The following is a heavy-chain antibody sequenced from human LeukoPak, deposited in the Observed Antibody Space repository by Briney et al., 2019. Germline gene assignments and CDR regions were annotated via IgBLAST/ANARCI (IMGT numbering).Heavy chain of an antibody. D-gene: IGHD4-17*01. CDR3: ATVATTVTGYYFDY. CDR2: FDPEDGET. CDR1: GYTLTELS. Sequence: ASVKVSCKVSGYTLTELSMHWVRQAPGKGLEWMGGFDPEDGETIYAQKFQGRVTMTEDTSTDTAYMELSSLRSEDTAVYYRATVATTVTGYYFDYWGQGTLVTVSS. V-gene: IGHV1-24*01. J-gene: IGHJ4*02.